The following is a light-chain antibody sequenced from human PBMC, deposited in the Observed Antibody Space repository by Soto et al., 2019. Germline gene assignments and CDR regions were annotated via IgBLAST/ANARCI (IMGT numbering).Light chain of an antibody. V-gene: IGLV2-14*03. CDR1: NSDVGGDNY. Sequence: QSALTQPASVSGSPGQSITISCTGTNSDVGGDNYVSWYQHHPGKAPKLMIFDVTYRPSGVSNRFSGSKSGNTASLTISGLQAEDEADYYCSSYTSTSTLVFGTGTKVTVL. CDR2: DVT. CDR3: SSYTSTSTLV. J-gene: IGLJ1*01.